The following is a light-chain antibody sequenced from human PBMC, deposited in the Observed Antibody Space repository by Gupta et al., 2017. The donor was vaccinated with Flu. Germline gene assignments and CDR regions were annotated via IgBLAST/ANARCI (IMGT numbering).Light chain of an antibody. J-gene: IGKJ4*01. Sequence: DIQMTQSPSSLSASVGDRVTITCRASQSISSYLNWYQQKPGKAPKPLIYAASSFQSAVPSRFSGSGSRTAFTLTIIRLQPEDFATYYCRQRYTTPITFGTGTKVEIK. CDR3: RQRYTTPIT. CDR1: QSISSY. CDR2: AAS. V-gene: IGKV1-39*01.